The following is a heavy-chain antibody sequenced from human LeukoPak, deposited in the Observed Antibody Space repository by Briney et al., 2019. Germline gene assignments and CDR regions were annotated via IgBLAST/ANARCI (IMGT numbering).Heavy chain of an antibody. V-gene: IGHV3-13*01. J-gene: IGHJ6*02. CDR2: IGTAGDT. CDR1: GFTFSSYD. CDR3: ARSRYYDFWSGYPGMDV. Sequence: GGSLRLSCAASGFTFSSYDMHWVRQATGKGLEWVSAIGTAGDTNYPGSVKGRFTISRENAKNSLYLQMNSLRAGDTAVYYCARSRYYDFWSGYPGMDVWGQGTTVTVSS. D-gene: IGHD3-3*01.